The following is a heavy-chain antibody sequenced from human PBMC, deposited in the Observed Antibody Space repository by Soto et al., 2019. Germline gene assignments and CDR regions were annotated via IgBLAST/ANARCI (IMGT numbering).Heavy chain of an antibody. CDR1: GFTFSSYW. V-gene: IGHV3-74*01. D-gene: IGHD4-17*01. Sequence: PGGSLRLSCAASGFTFSSYWMHWVRQAPGKGLVWVSRINSDGSSTSYADSVKGRFTISRDNAKNTLYLQMNSLRAEDTAVYYCTVTTLSGWFDPWGQGTLVTVSS. CDR3: TVTTLSGWFDP. J-gene: IGHJ5*02. CDR2: INSDGSST.